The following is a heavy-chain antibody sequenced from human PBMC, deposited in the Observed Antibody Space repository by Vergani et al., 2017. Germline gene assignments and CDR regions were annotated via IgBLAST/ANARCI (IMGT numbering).Heavy chain of an antibody. V-gene: IGHV4-30-4*01. Sequence: QLQLQESGPGLVKPSETLSLTCTVSGGSISSGDYYWSWIRQPPGKGLEWIGYIYYSGSTYYNPALKSRVTISVDTSKNQFSLKLSSVTAADTAVYYCARDGDPPTNWFDPWGQGTLVTVSS. D-gene: IGHD2-21*02. CDR1: GGSISSGDYY. CDR3: ARDGDPPTNWFDP. J-gene: IGHJ5*02. CDR2: IYYSGST.